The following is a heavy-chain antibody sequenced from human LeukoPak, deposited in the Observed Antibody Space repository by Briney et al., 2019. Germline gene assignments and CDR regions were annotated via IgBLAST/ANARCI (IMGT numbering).Heavy chain of an antibody. V-gene: IGHV1-3*01. Sequence: ASVTVSCTASGYTFTSYAMHWVRQAPGQRLEWMGWINAGNGNTKYSQKFQGRVTITRDTSASTAYMELSSLRSEDTAVYYCARQERFSGSPPDYWGQGTLVTVSS. CDR2: INAGNGNT. CDR3: ARQERFSGSPPDY. J-gene: IGHJ4*02. D-gene: IGHD6-19*01. CDR1: GYTFTSYA.